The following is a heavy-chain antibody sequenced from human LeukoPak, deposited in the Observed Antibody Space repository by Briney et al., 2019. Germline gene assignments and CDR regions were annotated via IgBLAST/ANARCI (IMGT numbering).Heavy chain of an antibody. V-gene: IGHV3-74*01. CDR3: AKECGGDCYPPAHDAFDI. D-gene: IGHD2-21*02. J-gene: IGHJ3*02. CDR1: GFTFSSYW. Sequence: PGGSLRLSCAASGFTFSSYWMHWVRQAPGKGLVWVSRINSDGSSTSYADSVQGRFTISRDNSKNTLYLQMNSLRAEDTAVYYCAKECGGDCYPPAHDAFDIWGQGTMVTVSS. CDR2: INSDGSST.